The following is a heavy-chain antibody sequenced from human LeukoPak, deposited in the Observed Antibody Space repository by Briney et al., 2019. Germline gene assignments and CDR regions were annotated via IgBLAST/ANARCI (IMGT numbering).Heavy chain of an antibody. CDR2: IYTSGST. CDR3: ARGPRYSSGWYSASGFDP. V-gene: IGHV4-59*10. Sequence: SETLSLTCAVYGGSFSGYYWSWIRQPAGKGLEWIGRIYTSGSTNYNPSLKSRVTMSVDTSKNQFSLKLSSVTAADTAVYYCARGPRYSSGWYSASGFDPWGQGTLVTVSS. D-gene: IGHD6-19*01. J-gene: IGHJ5*02. CDR1: GGSFSGYY.